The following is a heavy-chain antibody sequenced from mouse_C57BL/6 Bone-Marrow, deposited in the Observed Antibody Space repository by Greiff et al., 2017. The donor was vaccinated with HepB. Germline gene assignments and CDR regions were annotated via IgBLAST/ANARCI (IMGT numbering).Heavy chain of an antibody. J-gene: IGHJ2*01. CDR3: AREDYGKFYYLDY. CDR1: GYAFSSSW. V-gene: IGHV1-82*01. Sequence: VQLQQSGPELVKPGASVKISCKASGYAFSSSWMNWVKQRPGKGLEWIGRIYPGDGDTNYNGKFKGKATLTADKSSSTAYMQLSSLTTEDSAVFFCAREDYGKFYYLDYWGQGTTLTVSS. CDR2: IYPGDGDT. D-gene: IGHD2-1*01.